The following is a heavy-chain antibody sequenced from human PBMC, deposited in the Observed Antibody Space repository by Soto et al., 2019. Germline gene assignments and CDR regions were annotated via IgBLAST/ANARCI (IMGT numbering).Heavy chain of an antibody. D-gene: IGHD3-9*01. J-gene: IGHJ4*02. CDR1: GFTFSSYA. Sequence: GGSLRLSCAASGFTFSSYAMSWVRQAPGKGLEWVSAISGSGGSTYYADSVKGRFTISRDNSKNTLYLQMNSLRAEDTAVYYCAKVPTRLLSYFHRLLYPDYSCQGTLVTVSS. CDR3: AKVPTRLLSYFHRLLYPDY. V-gene: IGHV3-23*01. CDR2: ISGSGGST.